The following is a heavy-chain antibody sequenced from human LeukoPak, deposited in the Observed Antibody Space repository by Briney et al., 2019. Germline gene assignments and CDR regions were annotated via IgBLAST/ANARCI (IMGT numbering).Heavy chain of an antibody. CDR2: INPNSGGT. V-gene: IGHV1-2*02. Sequence: ASVKVSCKASGYTFTGHYMHWVRQAPGQGLEWMGWINPNSGGTNYAQKFQGRVTMTRDTSISTAYMELSRLRSDDTAMYYCAKAGLGYSSSWDYYYYMDVWGKGTTVTVSS. J-gene: IGHJ6*03. CDR3: AKAGLGYSSSWDYYYYMDV. D-gene: IGHD6-13*01. CDR1: GYTFTGHY.